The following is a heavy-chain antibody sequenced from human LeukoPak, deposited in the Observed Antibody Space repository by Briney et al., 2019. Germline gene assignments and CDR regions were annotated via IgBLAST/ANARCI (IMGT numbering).Heavy chain of an antibody. Sequence: GGSLRLSCAASGFTFSSYGMHWVRQAPGKGLEWVAVISYDGSNKYYADSVKGRFTISRDNSKNTLYLQMNSLRAEDTAVYYCARGGARNFDYWGQGTLVIVSS. CDR3: ARGGARNFDY. CDR1: GFTFSSYG. J-gene: IGHJ4*02. D-gene: IGHD3-10*01. V-gene: IGHV3-30*03. CDR2: ISYDGSNK.